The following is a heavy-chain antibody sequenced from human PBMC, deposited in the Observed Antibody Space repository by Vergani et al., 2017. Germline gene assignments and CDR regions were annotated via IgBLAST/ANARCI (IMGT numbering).Heavy chain of an antibody. D-gene: IGHD1-1*01. CDR1: GFKFSDHY. CDR3: ANNLGISTTRHYYAMDV. J-gene: IGHJ6*02. V-gene: IGHV3-11*04. CDR2: ISPGASTV. Sequence: LEESGGGSVKPGGSLRLSCAASGFKFSDHYMSWIRQAPGKGLEWVSHISPGASTVSYTDSVTGRFTVSRDIDNNSLTLDMTTLRVEDTAVYYCANNLGISTTRHYYAMDVWGQGTTVTVSS.